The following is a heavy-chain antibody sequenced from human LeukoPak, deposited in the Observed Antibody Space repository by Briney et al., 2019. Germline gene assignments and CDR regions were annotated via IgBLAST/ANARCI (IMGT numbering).Heavy chain of an antibody. CDR3: AKEYYYDSSGPLDV. V-gene: IGHV3-9*01. D-gene: IGHD3-22*01. J-gene: IGHJ6*02. CDR2: ISWNSGSI. Sequence: GRSLRLSCAASGFTFDDYAMHWDRQAPGKGLEWVSGISWNSGSIGYADSVKGRFTISRDNAKNSLYLQMNSLRAEDTALYYCAKEYYYDSSGPLDVWGQGTTVTVSS. CDR1: GFTFDDYA.